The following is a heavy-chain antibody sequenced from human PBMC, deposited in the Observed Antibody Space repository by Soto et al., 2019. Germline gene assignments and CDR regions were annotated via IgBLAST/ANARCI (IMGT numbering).Heavy chain of an antibody. CDR2: IKPSSGGT. D-gene: IGHD3-16*01. Sequence: QVQLVQSGAEVKKPGASVKVSCKVSGNTFSDHFLHWVRQAPGQGPEWMGWIKPSSGGTHYAQKFKGRVTFPSDASITTAYMELSSLTSDDAAVYFCARDRQGLATVDGMAAGGQGTTVTVSS. CDR1: GNTFSDHF. CDR3: ARDRQGLATVDGMAA. J-gene: IGHJ6*02. V-gene: IGHV1-2*02.